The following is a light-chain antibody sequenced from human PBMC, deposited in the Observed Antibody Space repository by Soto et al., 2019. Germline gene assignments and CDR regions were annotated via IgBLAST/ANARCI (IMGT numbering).Light chain of an antibody. CDR1: QSVRSRY. CDR2: DAS. CDR3: QQYGSSVT. Sequence: DIVLTQSPGTLSLSPGERATLSCRASQSVRSRYLAWYQQKAGQAPRLLIYDASRRATGIPDRFSGSGSGXXXPLXISRLSPEDFAVXXCQQYGSSVTFGGGTKVEIK. V-gene: IGKV3-20*01. J-gene: IGKJ4*01.